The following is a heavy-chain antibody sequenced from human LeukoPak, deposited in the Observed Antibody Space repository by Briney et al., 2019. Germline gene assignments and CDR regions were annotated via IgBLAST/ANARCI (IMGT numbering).Heavy chain of an antibody. CDR1: GGTFSSYA. V-gene: IGHV1-69*13. D-gene: IGHD3-22*01. CDR3: ASGYYDSSGYYFGAFDI. Sequence: PVKVSCKASGGTFSSYAISWVRQAPGQGLEWMGGIIPIFGTANYAQKFQGRVTITADESTSTAYMELSSLRSEDTAVYYCASGYYDSSGYYFGAFDIWGQGTMVTVSS. CDR2: IIPIFGTA. J-gene: IGHJ3*02.